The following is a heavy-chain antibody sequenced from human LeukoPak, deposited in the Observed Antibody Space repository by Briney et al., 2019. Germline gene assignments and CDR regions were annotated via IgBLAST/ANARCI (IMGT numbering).Heavy chain of an antibody. CDR3: APQTFDY. Sequence: GRSLRLSCAAPGLTFSNYGMHSVRQAPGKGLEWEAVIWYDGSNKYYADSVKGRFTISRDNSKNTRYLQMNGLRAEDTAVYYCAPQTFDYWGRGTLVAVSS. CDR1: GLTFSNYG. CDR2: IWYDGSNK. J-gene: IGHJ4*02. V-gene: IGHV3-33*01.